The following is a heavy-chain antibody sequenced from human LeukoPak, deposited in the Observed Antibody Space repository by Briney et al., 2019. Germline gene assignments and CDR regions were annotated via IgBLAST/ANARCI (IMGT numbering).Heavy chain of an antibody. CDR3: ARGGSSWYIAWFDP. CDR1: GGSISSSSYY. CDR2: IYYSGST. J-gene: IGHJ5*02. D-gene: IGHD6-13*01. V-gene: IGHV4-39*07. Sequence: SETLSLTCTVSGGSISSSSYYWGWIRQPPGKGLEWIGSIYYSGSTYYNPSLKSRVTISVDTSKNQFSLKLSSVTAADTAVYYCARGGSSWYIAWFDPWGQGTLVTVSS.